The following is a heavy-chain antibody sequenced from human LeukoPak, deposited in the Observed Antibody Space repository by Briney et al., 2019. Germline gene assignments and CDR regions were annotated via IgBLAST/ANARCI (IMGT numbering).Heavy chain of an antibody. CDR2: ISTSVRNI. J-gene: IGHJ6*03. Sequence: GGSLRLSCAASGFTFSSYEINGVRQAPGQGREWVAYISTSVRNINYANPVKGRFTISRGTAKNSGYLQINGLRPEDTAVYYCARAHASGSSWSYYYHYYYLDVWGQGTPVTVSS. CDR1: GFTFSSYE. D-gene: IGHD6-13*01. CDR3: ARAHASGSSWSYYYHYYYLDV. V-gene: IGHV3-48*03.